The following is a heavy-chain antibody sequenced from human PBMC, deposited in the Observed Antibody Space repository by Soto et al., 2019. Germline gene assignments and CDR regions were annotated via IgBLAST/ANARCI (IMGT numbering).Heavy chain of an antibody. CDR3: AKSGQSGFLEWLLPQDFDY. J-gene: IGHJ4*02. Sequence: GGSLRLSCAASGFTFSSYGMHWVRQAPGKGLEWVAVISYDGSNKYYADSVKGRFTISRDNSKNTLYLQMNSLRAEDTAVYYCAKSGQSGFLEWLLPQDFDYWGQGTLVTVSS. V-gene: IGHV3-30*18. CDR1: GFTFSSYG. CDR2: ISYDGSNK. D-gene: IGHD3-3*01.